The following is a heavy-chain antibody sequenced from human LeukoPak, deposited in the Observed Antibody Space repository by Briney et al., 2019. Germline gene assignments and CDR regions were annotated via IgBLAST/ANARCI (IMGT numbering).Heavy chain of an antibody. CDR3: TKVAGANLRSNFAFDI. D-gene: IGHD5/OR15-5a*01. CDR1: GYTFTSYY. CDR2: INPNSGTT. Sequence: ASVKVSCKASGYTFTSYYMHWVRQAPGQGLEWMGWINPNSGTTNYVQTFQGRVIMTRDTSISTAYMELSRLRPDDTAIYYCTKVAGANLRSNFAFDIWGQGTMVTVSS. J-gene: IGHJ3*02. V-gene: IGHV1-2*02.